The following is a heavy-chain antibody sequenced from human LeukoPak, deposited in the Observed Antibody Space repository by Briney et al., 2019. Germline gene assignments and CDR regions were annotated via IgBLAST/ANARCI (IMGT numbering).Heavy chain of an antibody. D-gene: IGHD2-8*01. CDR2: ISGSGGST. CDR1: GLILCSHA. CDR3: ANNRASPNDVCHGDSDY. J-gene: IGHJ4*02. V-gene: IGHV3-23*01. Sequence: PGGSLSLSCAASGLILCSHAMRWLRQAPGKGLEWVSTISGSGGSTYYADSVKGRFTISRDNSKNTVYLQMNSLRAEDTAVYYCANNRASPNDVCHGDSDYWGQGTLVTVSS.